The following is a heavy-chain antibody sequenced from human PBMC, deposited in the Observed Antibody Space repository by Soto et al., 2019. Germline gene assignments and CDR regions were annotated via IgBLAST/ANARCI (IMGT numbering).Heavy chain of an antibody. CDR3: AMGYSYAPFDP. V-gene: IGHV3-23*01. D-gene: IGHD5-18*01. J-gene: IGHJ5*02. Sequence: WWSLRLSCAASVFTFSSYGMSWCRQAPGKGLEWVSGISGSGDTTYYADSVKGRFTISRDNSKNTLYLQMNTLRAEDTAVYYCAMGYSYAPFDPWGQGILVTVSS. CDR2: ISGSGDTT. CDR1: VFTFSSYG.